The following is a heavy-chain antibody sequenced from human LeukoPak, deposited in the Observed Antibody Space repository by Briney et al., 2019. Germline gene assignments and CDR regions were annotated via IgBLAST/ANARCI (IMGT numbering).Heavy chain of an antibody. CDR2: INQDGSET. Sequence: PGGSLRLSCAASGFNLNYYWMSWVREAPGKGLEWVASINQDGSETYYVESVKGRFTISRDNAKKSMYLQMNSLRAEDTAVYYCTKNEPWGHGTTVTAS. CDR1: GFNLNYYW. V-gene: IGHV3-7*01. D-gene: IGHD1-1*01. CDR3: TKNEP. J-gene: IGHJ6*02.